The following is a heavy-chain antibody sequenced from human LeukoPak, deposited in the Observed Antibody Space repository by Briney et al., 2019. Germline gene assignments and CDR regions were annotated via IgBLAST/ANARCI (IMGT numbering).Heavy chain of an antibody. CDR1: GGSISDCY. Sequence: PSETLSLTCTVSGGSISDCYWSWIRQPAGKGLEYIGRVSATGSTSFNPSLQSRVTMSVDTSKSQFSLKLCSVTAADTAVYYCAQVTVGGHFDFWGRGILVTVS. D-gene: IGHD6-19*01. CDR2: VSATGST. J-gene: IGHJ4*02. V-gene: IGHV4-4*07. CDR3: AQVTVGGHFDF.